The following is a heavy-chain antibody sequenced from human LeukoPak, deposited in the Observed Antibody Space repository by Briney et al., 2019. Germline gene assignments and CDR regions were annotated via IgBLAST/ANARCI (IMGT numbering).Heavy chain of an antibody. CDR3: VYDSSGAVDY. J-gene: IGHJ4*02. CDR2: IIPIFGTA. D-gene: IGHD3-22*01. CDR1: GGIFSSYA. Sequence: SVKVSCKASGGIFSSYAISWVRQAPGQGLEWMGGIIPIFGTANYAQKFQGRVTITADESTSTAYMELSSLRSEDTAVYYRVYDSSGAVDYWGQGTLVTVSS. V-gene: IGHV1-69*01.